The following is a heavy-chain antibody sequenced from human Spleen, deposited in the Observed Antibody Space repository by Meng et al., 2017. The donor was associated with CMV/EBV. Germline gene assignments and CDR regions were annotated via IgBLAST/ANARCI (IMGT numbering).Heavy chain of an antibody. CDR1: GFTFSSYW. J-gene: IGHJ6*02. Sequence: GESLKISCAASGFTFSSYWMHWVRQAPGKGLVWVSRINSDGSSTSYADSVKGRFTISRDNAKSSVYLQMNSLRAEDTAVYYCASREDINPFLYYGMDVWGQGTTVTVSS. V-gene: IGHV3-74*01. CDR2: INSDGSST. CDR3: ASREDINPFLYYGMDV. D-gene: IGHD2/OR15-2a*01.